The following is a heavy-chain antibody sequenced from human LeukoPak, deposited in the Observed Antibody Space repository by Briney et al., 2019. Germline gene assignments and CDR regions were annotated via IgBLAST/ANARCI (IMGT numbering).Heavy chain of an antibody. CDR2: ISAYNGNT. J-gene: IGHJ6*02. D-gene: IGHD6-19*01. Sequence: ASVKVSCKASGYTFTSYGISWVRQAPGQGLEWMGWISAYNGNTNYAQKLQGRVTMTTDTSTSTAYMELRSLRSDDTAVYYCAREQVAGRTYYYYGMGVWGQGTTVTVSS. V-gene: IGHV1-18*01. CDR1: GYTFTSYG. CDR3: AREQVAGRTYYYYGMGV.